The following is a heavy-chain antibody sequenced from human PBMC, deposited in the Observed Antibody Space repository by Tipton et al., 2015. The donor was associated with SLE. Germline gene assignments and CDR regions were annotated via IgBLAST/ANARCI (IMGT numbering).Heavy chain of an antibody. V-gene: IGHV3-21*01. J-gene: IGHJ4*02. CDR1: GASISRSS. CDR2: ISSSSSYI. D-gene: IGHD5-18*01. Sequence: TLSLTCTVSGASISRSSYHWGWIRQPPGKGLEWVSSISSSSSYIYYADSVKGRFTISRDNAKNSLYLQMNSLRAEDTAVYYCAKVDRTNMVTSFDYWGQGTLVTVSS. CDR3: AKVDRTNMVTSFDY.